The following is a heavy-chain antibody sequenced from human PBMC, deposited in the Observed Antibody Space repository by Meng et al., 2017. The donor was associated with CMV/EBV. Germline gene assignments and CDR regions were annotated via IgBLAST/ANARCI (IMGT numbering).Heavy chain of an antibody. CDR3: ARGEGNYYFDN. Sequence: GESLKISCKTSGYPFSTYSMIWVRQAPGQGLEGMAWIRTHNGDTRYAQKVQGRVTVTTDTSTNTAYMELRSLTSDDTAVYYCARGEGNYYFDNWGQGTLVTVSS. J-gene: IGHJ4*02. CDR1: GYPFSTYS. V-gene: IGHV1-18*01. CDR2: IRTHNGDT.